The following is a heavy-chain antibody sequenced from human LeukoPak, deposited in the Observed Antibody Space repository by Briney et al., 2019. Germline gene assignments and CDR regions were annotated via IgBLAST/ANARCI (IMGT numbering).Heavy chain of an antibody. V-gene: IGHV3-23*01. D-gene: IGHD6-13*01. CDR3: AKGYGSSWAYFDY. CDR2: ISGSGGIT. Sequence: GGSLRLSCAASGLTFSSYARSWVRQAPGKGLEWVSAISGSGGITYYADSVKGRFTISRDNSKNTLYLQMNSLRAEDTAVYYCAKGYGSSWAYFDYWGQGTLVTVSS. CDR1: GLTFSSYA. J-gene: IGHJ4*02.